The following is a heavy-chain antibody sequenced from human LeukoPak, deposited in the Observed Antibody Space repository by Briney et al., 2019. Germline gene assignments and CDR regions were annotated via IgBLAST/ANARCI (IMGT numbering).Heavy chain of an antibody. CDR3: ARGWDGIAVAGSFDY. V-gene: IGHV4-59*01. J-gene: IGHJ4*02. CDR2: IYYSGST. D-gene: IGHD6-19*01. CDR1: GGSTSGYY. Sequence: PSETLSLTCTVSGGSTSGYYWSWIRQPPGKGLEWIGDIYYSGSTNYNPSLTSPITMSVDTSKNQFSLQLNSVTAADTAVYYCARGWDGIAVAGSFDYWGQGTMVTVSS.